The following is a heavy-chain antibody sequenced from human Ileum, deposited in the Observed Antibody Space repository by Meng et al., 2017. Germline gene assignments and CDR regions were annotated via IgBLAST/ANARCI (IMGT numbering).Heavy chain of an antibody. V-gene: IGHV1-18*01. Sequence: QVQLVQSGAEVKKSGACFEVSCKASGYTFTTYGISWVRQAPGQGLEWMGWMNTDKGNTNYAQKFQGRVTMTRDTSKSTAYMELRSLRSDDTAVYYCAREGAYNGGDYWGQGTLVTVSS. CDR2: MNTDKGNT. J-gene: IGHJ4*02. D-gene: IGHD1-1*01. CDR3: AREGAYNGGDY. CDR1: GYTFTTYG.